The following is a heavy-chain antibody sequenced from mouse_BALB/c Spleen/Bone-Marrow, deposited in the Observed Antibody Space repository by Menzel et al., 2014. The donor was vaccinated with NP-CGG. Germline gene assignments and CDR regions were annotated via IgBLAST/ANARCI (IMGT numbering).Heavy chain of an antibody. CDR1: GFNIKDTY. CDR3: ARNGNYGARFAN. CDR2: IDPANGNT. V-gene: IGHV14-3*02. Sequence: EVQLQQSGAELVKPGASVKLSCTASGFNIKDTYMHWVKQRPEQGLEWIGRIDPANGNTKYDPKFQGKATITADASSNTAHLQHSSLTSEDTAVYYCARNGNYGARFANWGQGTLVTVSA. J-gene: IGHJ3*01. D-gene: IGHD2-1*01.